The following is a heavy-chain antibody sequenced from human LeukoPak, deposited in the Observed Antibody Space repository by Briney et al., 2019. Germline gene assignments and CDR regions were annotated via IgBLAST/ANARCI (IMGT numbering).Heavy chain of an antibody. J-gene: IGHJ6*02. V-gene: IGHV1-46*01. CDR1: GYTFTSYD. D-gene: IGHD4-11*01. CDR2: INPSGGGT. CDR3: ASQVFTVTDYYYGMDV. Sequence: ASVKVSCKASGYTFTSYDINWVRQAPGQGLEWMGIINPSGGGTSYAQKFQGRVTMTRDTSTSTVYMELSSLRSEDTAVYYCASQVFTVTDYYYGMDVWGQGTTVTVSS.